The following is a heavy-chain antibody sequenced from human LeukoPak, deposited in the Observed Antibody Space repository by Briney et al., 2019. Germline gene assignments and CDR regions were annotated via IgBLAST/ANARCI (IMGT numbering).Heavy chain of an antibody. Sequence: SVKVSCKASGGTFSSYTISWVRQAPGQGLEWMGRIIPILGIANYAQKFQGRVTITADKSMSTAYMELSSLRSEDTAVYYCARVATVTGLRVDNWFDPWGQGTLVTVSS. J-gene: IGHJ5*02. CDR1: GGTFSSYT. CDR3: ARVATVTGLRVDNWFDP. D-gene: IGHD4-17*01. CDR2: IIPILGIA. V-gene: IGHV1-69*02.